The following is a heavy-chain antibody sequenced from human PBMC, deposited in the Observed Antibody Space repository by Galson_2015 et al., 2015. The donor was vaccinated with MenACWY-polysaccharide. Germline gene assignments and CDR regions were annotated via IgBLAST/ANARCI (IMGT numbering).Heavy chain of an antibody. CDR2: VCWAVVN. CDR3: AHRKLITVFGLVTDVGLYFDY. CDR1: GLSLSTSEVG. J-gene: IGHJ4*02. D-gene: IGHD3-3*01. V-gene: IGHV2-5*02. Sequence: LVKPTQTLTLTCTFSGLSLSTSEVGVRWIRQPPGKSPEWLALVCWAVVNCYSPSLPNRVTATKDTSKNQVVLSMTNMDPVDTATYFCAHRKLITVFGLVTDVGLYFDYWSQGTLVTVSS.